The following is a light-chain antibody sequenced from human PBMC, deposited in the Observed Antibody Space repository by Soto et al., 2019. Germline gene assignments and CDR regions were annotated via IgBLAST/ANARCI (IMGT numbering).Light chain of an antibody. CDR2: SDN. V-gene: IGLV1-44*01. CDR1: NSNVGSNT. CDR3: FSFTTDWTHV. Sequence: QSVLTQSPSASGTPGQRVTISCSGSNSNVGSNTVNWYQQLPGTSPKLLIYSDNQRPSGVPDRFSGSKSGTSASLAISGLQSEDEADYYCFSFTTDWTHVFGTGTKV. J-gene: IGLJ1*01.